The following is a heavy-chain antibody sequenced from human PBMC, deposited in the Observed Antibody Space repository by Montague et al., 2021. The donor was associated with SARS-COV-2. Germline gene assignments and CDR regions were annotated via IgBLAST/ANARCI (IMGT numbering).Heavy chain of an antibody. CDR3: ARVRAAAGTLILYYYYMDV. CDR1: GFTFSSYE. J-gene: IGHJ6*03. V-gene: IGHV3-48*03. D-gene: IGHD6-13*01. Sequence: SLRLSCAASGFTFSSYEMNWVRQAPGKGLEWVSYITSSGSIIYYADSVKGRFTISRDNAKNSLYLQMNSLRAEDTAVYYCARVRAAAGTLILYYYYMDVWGKVTTVTVSS. CDR2: ITSSGSII.